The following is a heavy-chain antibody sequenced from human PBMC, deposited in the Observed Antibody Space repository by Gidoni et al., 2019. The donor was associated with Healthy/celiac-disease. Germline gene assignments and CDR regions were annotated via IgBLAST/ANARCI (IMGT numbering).Heavy chain of an antibody. CDR3: AREGIPKLKIPRQPGNWFDP. D-gene: IGHD5-18*01. Sequence: QVQLVQSGAEVKKPGASVKVSCKASGYPFTSYAMHWVRQAPGQRLEWMGWINAGNGNTKYSQKFQGRVTITRDTSASTAYMELSSLRSEDTAVYYCAREGIPKLKIPRQPGNWFDPWGQGTLVTVSS. CDR1: GYPFTSYA. CDR2: INAGNGNT. V-gene: IGHV1-3*01. J-gene: IGHJ5*02.